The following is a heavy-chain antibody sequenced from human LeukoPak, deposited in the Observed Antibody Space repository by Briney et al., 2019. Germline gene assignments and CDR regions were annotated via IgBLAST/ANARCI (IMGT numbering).Heavy chain of an antibody. D-gene: IGHD2-21*02. CDR2: IYHSGST. CDR1: GGSMRSSS. CDR3: PRLGLQHL. Sequence: PSETLSLTCTVSGGSMRSSSWSWIRQPPGKELEWIEHIYHSGSTNYNHPLKSQVTISIDTSKNQFYIKLSSVAAPDTAGYYCPRLGLQHLWGGGTLVTVSS. J-gene: IGHJ2*01. V-gene: IGHV4-59*01.